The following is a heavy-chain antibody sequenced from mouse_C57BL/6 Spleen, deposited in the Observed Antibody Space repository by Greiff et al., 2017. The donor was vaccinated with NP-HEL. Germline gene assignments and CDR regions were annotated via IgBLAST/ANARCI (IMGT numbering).Heavy chain of an antibody. Sequence: EVQRVESGGDLVKPGGSLKLSCAASGFTFSSYGMSWVRQTPDKRLEWVATISSGGSYTYYPDSVKGRFTISRDNAKNTLYLQMSSLKSEDTAMYYCARQITTVVATPFDYWGQGTTLTVSS. D-gene: IGHD1-1*01. V-gene: IGHV5-6*01. CDR1: GFTFSSYG. CDR3: ARQITTVVATPFDY. J-gene: IGHJ2*01. CDR2: ISSGGSYT.